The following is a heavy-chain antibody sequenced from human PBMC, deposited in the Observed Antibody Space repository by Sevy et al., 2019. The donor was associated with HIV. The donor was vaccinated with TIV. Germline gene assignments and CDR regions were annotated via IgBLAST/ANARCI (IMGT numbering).Heavy chain of an antibody. D-gene: IGHD2-15*01. J-gene: IGHJ5*02. CDR1: GFTFGDYA. CDR2: IRSKAYGGTP. Sequence: GGSLRLSCTASGFTFGDYAMSWFRQAPGKGLEWVGVIRSKAYGGTPEYAASVKGRFTISRDDSKSIAYLQMNRLKTEDKAVYYCTRDFPYCSGGSCYSWFDPGGQGTLVTVSS. CDR3: TRDFPYCSGGSCYSWFDP. V-gene: IGHV3-49*03.